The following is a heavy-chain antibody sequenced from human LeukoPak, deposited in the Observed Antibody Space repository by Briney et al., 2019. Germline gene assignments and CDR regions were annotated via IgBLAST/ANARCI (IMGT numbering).Heavy chain of an antibody. Sequence: PGGSLRLSCAASGFTFSNYGMSWVRQAPGKGLEWVSAISGSGGSTYYADSVKGRFTISRDNSKNTLYLQMNSLRAEDTAVYYCARVGPIAVAGTTLLYYYYYMDVWGKGTTVTISS. J-gene: IGHJ6*03. CDR1: GFTFSNYG. V-gene: IGHV3-23*01. D-gene: IGHD6-19*01. CDR2: ISGSGGST. CDR3: ARVGPIAVAGTTLLYYYYYMDV.